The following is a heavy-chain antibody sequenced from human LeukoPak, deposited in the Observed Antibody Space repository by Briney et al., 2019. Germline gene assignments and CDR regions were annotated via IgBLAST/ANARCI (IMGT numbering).Heavy chain of an antibody. CDR2: IYYSGST. CDR1: GGSISSSSYY. D-gene: IGHD3-9*01. V-gene: IGHV4-39*07. J-gene: IGHJ4*02. CDR3: ARGGATLRYFDWLPEYFDY. Sequence: SETLSLTCTVSGGSISSSSYYWGWIRQPPGKGLEWIGSIYYSGSTYYNPSLKSRVTISVDTPKNQFSLKLSSVTAADTAVYYCARGGATLRYFDWLPEYFDYWGQGTLVTVSS.